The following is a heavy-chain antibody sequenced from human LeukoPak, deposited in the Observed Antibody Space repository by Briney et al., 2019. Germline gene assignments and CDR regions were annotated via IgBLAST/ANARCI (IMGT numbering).Heavy chain of an antibody. CDR3: TTTQGGTSFDAFGI. D-gene: IGHD1-1*01. V-gene: IGHV3-15*01. CDR1: GFTFNNAW. CDR2: VKGKTDGGTR. Sequence: GGSLRLSCAASGFTFNNAWMSWVRQAPGKGLEWVGRVKGKTDGGTRDYAAPVKDRFTISRDDSKNTLYLQMNSLKIEDTGIYYCTTTQGGTSFDAFGIWGQGTMVTVSS. J-gene: IGHJ3*02.